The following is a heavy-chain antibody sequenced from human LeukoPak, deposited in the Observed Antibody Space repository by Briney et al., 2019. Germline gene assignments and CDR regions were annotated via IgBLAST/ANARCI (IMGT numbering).Heavy chain of an antibody. CDR1: VGSISSRSYY. D-gene: IGHD5-18*01. CDR3: ARTTEGGYTYDYFYYYYMDV. J-gene: IGHJ6*03. V-gene: IGHV4-39*07. CDR2: IYYCGST. Sequence: TSETLSLTCTVSVGSISSRSYYWGWIRQPPGKGLEWIGSIYYCGSTYYNPSLKSRDTMSVATSKNQFSLKLSSVPAADTAVYYCARTTEGGYTYDYFYYYYMDVWGKGTTVTISS.